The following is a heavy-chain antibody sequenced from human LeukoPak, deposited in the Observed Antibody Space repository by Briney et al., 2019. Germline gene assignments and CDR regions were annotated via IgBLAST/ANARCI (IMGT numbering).Heavy chain of an antibody. CDR3: ARFVYTSGWYPDY. Sequence: GASVKVSCKASGYTFTSYGISWVRQAPGQGLEWMGWISGYNGNTNYAQKFQGRVTMTTDTSTTTAYMELRSLRSDDTAIYYCARFVYTSGWYPDYRGQGTLVTVPS. V-gene: IGHV1-18*04. CDR1: GYTFTSYG. J-gene: IGHJ4*02. CDR2: ISGYNGNT. D-gene: IGHD6-19*01.